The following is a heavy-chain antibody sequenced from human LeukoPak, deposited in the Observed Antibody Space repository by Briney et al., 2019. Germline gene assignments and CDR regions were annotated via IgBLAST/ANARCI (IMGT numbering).Heavy chain of an antibody. V-gene: IGHV1-24*01. D-gene: IGHD3-22*01. CDR3: ATVGYYYDNSAPTPNSFDP. J-gene: IGHJ5*02. Sequence: ASVKISCKVSGYTLTELSMHWVRQAPGKGLEWMGGFDPEDGETIYAQKFQGRVTMTEDTSTDTAYMELSSLRSEDTAVYHCATVGYYYDNSAPTPNSFDPWGQGTLVTVSS. CDR2: FDPEDGET. CDR1: GYTLTELS.